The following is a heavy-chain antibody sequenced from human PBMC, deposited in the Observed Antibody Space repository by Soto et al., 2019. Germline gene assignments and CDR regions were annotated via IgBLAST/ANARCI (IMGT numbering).Heavy chain of an antibody. CDR1: GLTFRSYW. V-gene: IGHV3-74*03. CDR3: ASAYCSSTSCSSDAFDI. CDR2: INTDGSVA. Sequence: PGGSLRLSCAASGLTFRSYWMHWVRQAPGKGLVWVSRINTDGSVAMYVDSVKGRFTISRDNSKNTLYLQMGSLRAEDMAVYYCASAYCSSTSCSSDAFDIWGQGTMVTVSS. D-gene: IGHD2-2*01. J-gene: IGHJ3*02.